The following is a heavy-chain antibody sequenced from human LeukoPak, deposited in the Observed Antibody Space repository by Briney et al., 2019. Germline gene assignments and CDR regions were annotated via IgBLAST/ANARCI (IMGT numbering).Heavy chain of an antibody. CDR1: GYSISSGYY. V-gene: IGHV4-38-2*02. CDR3: ARDPGYYDTSGYPAYFDY. J-gene: IGHJ4*02. CDR2: IYHSGST. Sequence: PSQTLSLTCTVSGYSISSGYYWGWIRQPPGKGLEWIGSIYHSGSTYYNPSHKSRVTISVDTSKNQFSLKLSSVTAADTAVYYCARDPGYYDTSGYPAYFDYWGQGTLVTVSS. D-gene: IGHD3-22*01.